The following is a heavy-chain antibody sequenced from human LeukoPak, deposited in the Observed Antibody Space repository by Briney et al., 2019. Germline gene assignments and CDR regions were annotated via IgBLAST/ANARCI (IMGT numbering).Heavy chain of an antibody. Sequence: GRSLRLSCAASGFTFSSYAMHWVRQAPGKGLEWVAVISYDGSNKYYADSVKGRFTISRDNSKNTLYLQMNSLGAEDTAVYYCARDKSWPRYYYDSSGYDYWGQGTLVTVSS. J-gene: IGHJ4*02. V-gene: IGHV3-30-3*01. CDR2: ISYDGSNK. CDR3: ARDKSWPRYYYDSSGYDY. CDR1: GFTFSSYA. D-gene: IGHD3-22*01.